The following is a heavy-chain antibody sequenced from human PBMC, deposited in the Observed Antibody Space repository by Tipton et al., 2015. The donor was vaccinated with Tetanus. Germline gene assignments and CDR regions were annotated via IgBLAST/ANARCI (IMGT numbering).Heavy chain of an antibody. D-gene: IGHD3-3*01. V-gene: IGHV3-33*01. J-gene: IGHJ4*01. CDR2: IWFDGSQE. Sequence: SLRLSCAASGFTFSSNAMHWVRQAPGKGLEWVAVIWFDGSQEKYADSVKGRFTISRDNSNSTLYLHMNSLRAGDTATYYCARDSSQGLIDFWSGFHDQIDYWGYGTLVTVSS. CDR3: ARDSSQGLIDFWSGFHDQIDY. CDR1: GFTFSSNA.